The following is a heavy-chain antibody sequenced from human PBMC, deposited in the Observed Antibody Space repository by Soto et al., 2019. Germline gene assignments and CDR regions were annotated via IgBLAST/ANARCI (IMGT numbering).Heavy chain of an antibody. J-gene: IGHJ5*02. Sequence: SETLSLTCTVSGGSISSGGYYWSWIRQHPGKGLEWIGYIYYSGSTYYNPSLKSRVTISVDTSKNQFSLKLSSVTAADTAVYYCARDHGDYGGAGSWFDPWGQGTLVTVSS. V-gene: IGHV4-31*03. CDR2: IYYSGST. D-gene: IGHD4-17*01. CDR3: ARDHGDYGGAGSWFDP. CDR1: GGSISSGGYY.